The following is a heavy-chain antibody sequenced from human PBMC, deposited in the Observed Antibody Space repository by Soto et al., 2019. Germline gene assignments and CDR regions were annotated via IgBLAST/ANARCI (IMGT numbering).Heavy chain of an antibody. CDR2: IYHSGIT. CDR1: GYSISSGYY. CDR3: ARAQVYDYYYYFDY. J-gene: IGHJ4*02. D-gene: IGHD2-21*02. Sequence: PSWTLSLTCAVSGYSISSGYYWGWIRQPPEKGLEWIVSIYHSGITYYNPSLKSRVTISVDTSKNQFSLKLSSVTAADTAVYYCARAQVYDYYYYFDYWGQGTLVTASS. V-gene: IGHV4-38-2*01.